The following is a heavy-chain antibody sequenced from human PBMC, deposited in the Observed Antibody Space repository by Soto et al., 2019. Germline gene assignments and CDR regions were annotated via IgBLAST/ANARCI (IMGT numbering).Heavy chain of an antibody. J-gene: IGHJ4*02. Sequence: KTSETLSLTCTVSGGSISSGGYYWSWIRQHPGKGLEWIGYIYYSGSTYYNPSLKSRVTISVDTSKNQFSLKLSSVTAADTAVYYCARVRVEMATAGFDYWGQGTLVTVSS. V-gene: IGHV4-31*03. CDR2: IYYSGST. CDR1: GGSISSGGYY. D-gene: IGHD5-12*01. CDR3: ARVRVEMATAGFDY.